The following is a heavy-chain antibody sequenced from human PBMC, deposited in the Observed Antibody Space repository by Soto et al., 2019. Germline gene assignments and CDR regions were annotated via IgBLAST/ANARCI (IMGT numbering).Heavy chain of an antibody. CDR3: ARGGYYYGSGSIYYYGMDV. CDR2: IIPIFGTA. CDR1: GGTFSSYA. Sequence: ASVKVSCKASGGTFSSYAISWVRQAPGQGLEWMGGIIPIFGTANYAQKFQGRVTITADESTSTAYMELSSLRSEDTAVYYCARGGYYYGSGSIYYYGMDVWGQGTTVTVSS. J-gene: IGHJ6*02. V-gene: IGHV1-69*13. D-gene: IGHD3-10*01.